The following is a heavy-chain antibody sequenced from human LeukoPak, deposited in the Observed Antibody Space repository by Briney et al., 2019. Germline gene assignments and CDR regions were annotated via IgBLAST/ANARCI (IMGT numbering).Heavy chain of an antibody. CDR1: GYTFTNYG. CDR3: ARVPLSDATGHYYPH. Sequence: ASVKVSCKASGYTFTNYGMHWVRQAPRQSPEWMGWINTGNGNTKSSQKFQDRVTLTRDTSASTAYMELNSLNSEDTAVYYCARVPLSDATGHYYPHWGQGTLVTVSS. D-gene: IGHD3-10*01. CDR2: INTGNGNT. V-gene: IGHV1-3*04. J-gene: IGHJ1*01.